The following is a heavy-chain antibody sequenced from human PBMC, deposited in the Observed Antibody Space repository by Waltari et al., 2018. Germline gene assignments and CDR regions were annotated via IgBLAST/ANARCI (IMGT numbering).Heavy chain of an antibody. CDR3: ARVRYSGNYYYFDS. CDR2: IYSSGST. CDR1: GVSISSLY. V-gene: IGHV4-59*01. Sequence: QVQLQESGPGLVKPSETLALTCTVSGVSISSLYWIWIRPPPGKGLAWMGYIYSSGSTYYNPSLQSRVTISVDTSKSHVSLTLTSVTAADTAVYYCARVRYSGNYYYFDSWGRGTLVTVSS. J-gene: IGHJ4*02. D-gene: IGHD1-26*01.